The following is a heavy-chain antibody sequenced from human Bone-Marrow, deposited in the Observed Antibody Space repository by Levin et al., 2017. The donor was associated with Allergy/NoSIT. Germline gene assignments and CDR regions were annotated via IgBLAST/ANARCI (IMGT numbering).Heavy chain of an antibody. Sequence: GASVKVSCKASVGTFGNYAISWVRQAPGQGLEWMGGIIPIFGTANYAQQFRGRVTITADESTNTGYMELSRLRSEDTAIYYCAKVEWRGHGPRFEDWGQGTLVSVSS. D-gene: IGHD3-3*01. J-gene: IGHJ4*02. CDR2: IIPIFGTA. CDR1: VGTFGNYA. V-gene: IGHV1-69*13. CDR3: AKVEWRGHGPRFED.